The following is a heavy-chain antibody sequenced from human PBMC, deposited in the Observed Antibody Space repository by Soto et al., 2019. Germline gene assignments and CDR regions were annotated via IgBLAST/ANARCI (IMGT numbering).Heavy chain of an antibody. J-gene: IGHJ6*02. D-gene: IGHD2-21*02. Sequence: GASVKVSCKASGGTFSSYAISWVRQAPGQGLEWMGGIIPIFGTANYAQKFQGRVTITADESTSTAYMELSSLRSEDTAVYYCARDRAPVVVTAIGYYYYGMDVWGQGTTVTVSS. CDR1: GGTFSSYA. V-gene: IGHV1-69*13. CDR2: IIPIFGTA. CDR3: ARDRAPVVVTAIGYYYYGMDV.